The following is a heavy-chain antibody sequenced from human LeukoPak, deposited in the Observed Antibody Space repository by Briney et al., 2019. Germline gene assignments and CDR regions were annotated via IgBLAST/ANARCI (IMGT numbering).Heavy chain of an antibody. CDR2: ISSSGSTI. CDR3: ARVPYSSGPDY. J-gene: IGHJ4*02. V-gene: IGHV3-48*03. D-gene: IGHD6-19*01. CDR1: GFTFSSYE. Sequence: GGSLRLSCAASGFTFSSYEMNWARQAPGKGLEWVSYISSSGSTIYYADPVKGRFTISRDNAKNSLYLQMNSLRAEDTAVYYCARVPYSSGPDYWGQGTLVTVSS.